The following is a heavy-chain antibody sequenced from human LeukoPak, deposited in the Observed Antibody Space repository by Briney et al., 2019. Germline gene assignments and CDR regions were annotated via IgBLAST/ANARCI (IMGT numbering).Heavy chain of an antibody. V-gene: IGHV4-39*01. CDR3: ARTDVDTAMVVDY. CDR1: GGSISSSSYY. J-gene: IGHJ4*02. D-gene: IGHD5-18*01. CDR2: IYYSGST. Sequence: PSETLSLTRTVSGGSISSSSYYWGWIRQPPGKGLEWIGSIYYSGSTYYNPSLKSRVTISVDTSKNQFSLKLSSVTAADTAVYYCARTDVDTAMVVDYWGQGTLVTVSS.